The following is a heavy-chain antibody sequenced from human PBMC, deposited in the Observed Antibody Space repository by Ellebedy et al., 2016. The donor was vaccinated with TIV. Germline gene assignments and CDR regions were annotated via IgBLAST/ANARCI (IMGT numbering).Heavy chain of an antibody. V-gene: IGHV1-18*04. CDR2: ISGYNGDT. J-gene: IGHJ5*02. CDR3: TRGFYEKFDP. D-gene: IGHD5/OR15-5a*01. Sequence: ASVKVSCKASGYTFTKYGISWVRQAPGQGLEWMGWISGYNGDTNYAQKFHGRVTMTIDTSTSTVYMELRSLSFDDTAVYYCTRGFYEKFDPWGQGTLVTVS. CDR1: GYTFTKYG.